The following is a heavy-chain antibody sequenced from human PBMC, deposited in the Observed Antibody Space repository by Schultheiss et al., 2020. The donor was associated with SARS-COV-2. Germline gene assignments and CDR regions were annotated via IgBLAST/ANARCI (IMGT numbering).Heavy chain of an antibody. J-gene: IGHJ6*02. V-gene: IGHV3-66*01. CDR1: GFTVSSNY. CDR2: ISGSGGST. Sequence: GGSLRLSCAASGFTVSSNYMSWVRQAPGKGLEWVSAISGSGGSTYYADSVKGRFTISRDNSKNTLYLQMNSLRDEDTAVYYCARTYSYGFRSSSWAYYYGMDVWGQGTTVTVSS. CDR3: ARTYSYGFRSSSWAYYYGMDV. D-gene: IGHD5-18*01.